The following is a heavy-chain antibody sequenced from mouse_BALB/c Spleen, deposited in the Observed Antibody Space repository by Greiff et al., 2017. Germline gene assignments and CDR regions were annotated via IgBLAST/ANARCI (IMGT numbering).Heavy chain of an antibody. CDR2: ISYDGSN. J-gene: IGHJ2*01. V-gene: IGHV3-6*02. CDR1: GYSITSGYY. D-gene: IGHD2-14*01. CDR3: ARGGRYDEEAFDY. Sequence: EVKLMESGPGLVKPSQSLSLTCSVTGYSITSGYYWNWIRQFPGNKLEWMGYISYDGSNNYNPSLKNRISITRDTSKNQFFLKLNSVTTEDTATYYCARGGRYDEEAFDYWGQGTTLTVSS.